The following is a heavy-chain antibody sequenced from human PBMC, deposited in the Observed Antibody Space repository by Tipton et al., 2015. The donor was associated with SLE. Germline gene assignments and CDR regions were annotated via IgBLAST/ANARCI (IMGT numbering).Heavy chain of an antibody. D-gene: IGHD3-22*01. CDR2: IYHSGST. CDR1: GYSISSGYY. Sequence: TLSLTCAVSGYSISSGYYWGWIRQPPGKGLEWIGSIYHSGSTYYNPSLKSRLTISVDTSKNQFSLKLISVTAADTAVYYCASAVVVNYYWYFDRWCRGTLVTVSS. J-gene: IGHJ2*01. V-gene: IGHV4-38-2*01. CDR3: ASAVVVNYYWYFDR.